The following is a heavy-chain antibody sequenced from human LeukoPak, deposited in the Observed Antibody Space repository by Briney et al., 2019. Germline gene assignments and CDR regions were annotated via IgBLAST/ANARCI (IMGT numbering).Heavy chain of an antibody. CDR3: ARRRGRYSGDAFDI. CDR2: IYPGDSDT. Sequence: GESLKISFRGSGXSFTSYCIGWVRQMPGKGMEWMGIIYPGDSDTRYSPSFQGQVTISADKSMSTAYLQWSSLKASDTAMYYCARRRGRYSGDAFDIWGQGTMVTVSS. D-gene: IGHD1-26*01. V-gene: IGHV5-51*01. J-gene: IGHJ3*02. CDR1: GXSFTSYC.